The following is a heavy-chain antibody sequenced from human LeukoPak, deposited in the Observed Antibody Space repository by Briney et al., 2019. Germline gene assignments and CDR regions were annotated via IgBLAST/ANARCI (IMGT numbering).Heavy chain of an antibody. CDR2: INPSGGST. D-gene: IGHD5-12*01. CDR1: GYTFTSYY. J-gene: IGHJ4*02. Sequence: ASVKVSCNASGYTFTSYYMHWVRQAPGQGLEWMGIINPSGGSTSYAQEFQGRVTMTRDMSTSTVYMELSSLRSEDTAVYYCARSLAARGYSGYDSWGGFDYWGQGTLVTVSS. V-gene: IGHV1-46*01. CDR3: ARSLAARGYSGYDSWGGFDY.